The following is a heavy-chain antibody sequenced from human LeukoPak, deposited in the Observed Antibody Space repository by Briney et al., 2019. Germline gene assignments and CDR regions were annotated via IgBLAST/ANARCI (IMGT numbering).Heavy chain of an antibody. CDR1: GGSFSGYY. CDR2: INHSGST. V-gene: IGHV4-34*01. CDR3: ARGGWGYSYDSYFDY. D-gene: IGHD5-18*01. Sequence: SETLSLTCAVYGGSFSGYYWSWIRQPPGKGLEWIGEINHSGSTNYNPSLKSRVTISVDTSKNQFSLKLSSVTAADTAVYYCARGGWGYSYDSYFDYWGQGTLVAVSS. J-gene: IGHJ4*02.